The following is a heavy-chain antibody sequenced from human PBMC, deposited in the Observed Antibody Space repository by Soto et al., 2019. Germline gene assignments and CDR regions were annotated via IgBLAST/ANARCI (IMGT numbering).Heavy chain of an antibody. CDR3: ARGRYDILTGYSTVYYYYYGMDV. CDR1: GGSISSYY. D-gene: IGHD3-9*01. CDR2: IYYSGST. Sequence: RSLTCTVSGGSISSYYWSWIRQPPGKGLEWIGYIYYSGSTNYNPSLKSRVTISVDTSKNQFSLKLSSVTAADTAVYYCARGRYDILTGYSTVYYYYYGMDVWGQGTTVTVSS. J-gene: IGHJ6*02. V-gene: IGHV4-59*01.